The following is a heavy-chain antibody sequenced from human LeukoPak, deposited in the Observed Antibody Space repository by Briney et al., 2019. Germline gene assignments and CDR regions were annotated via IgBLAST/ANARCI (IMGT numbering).Heavy chain of an antibody. Sequence: GGSLRLSCAASGFTVSSNYMSWVRQAPGKGLEWVSVIYSGGSTYCADSVKGRFTISRDNSKNTLYLQMNSLRAEDTAVYYCARGGPGQLRGYFDYWGQGTLVTVSS. CDR3: ARGGPGQLRGYFDY. D-gene: IGHD2-2*01. CDR2: IYSGGST. V-gene: IGHV3-53*01. J-gene: IGHJ4*02. CDR1: GFTVSSNY.